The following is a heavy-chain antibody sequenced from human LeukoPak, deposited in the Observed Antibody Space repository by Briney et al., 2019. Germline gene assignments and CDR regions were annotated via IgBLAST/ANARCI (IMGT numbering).Heavy chain of an antibody. CDR1: GFPFSSYW. D-gene: IGHD3-10*01. J-gene: IGHJ4*02. CDR2: IKQDGSEK. CDR3: ATPVVAPYYGSGSYSDY. V-gene: IGHV3-7*01. Sequence: GGSLRLSCAASGFPFSSYWMSWVRPAPGKGLEWLANIKQDGSEKYYVDSVKGRFTISRDNAKNSLYLQMNSLRAEDTAVYYCATPVVAPYYGSGSYSDYWGQGTLVTVSS.